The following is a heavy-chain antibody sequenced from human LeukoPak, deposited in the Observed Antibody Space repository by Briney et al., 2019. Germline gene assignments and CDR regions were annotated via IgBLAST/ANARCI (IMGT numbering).Heavy chain of an antibody. V-gene: IGHV3-74*01. Sequence: GGSLRLSCAASGFTFSSYWMHWVRQAPGKGLVWVSRINSDGSSTSYADSVKGRFTISRDNAKDTLYLQMNSLRAEDTAVYYCARGKVDIAMAIDYWGQGTLVTVSS. D-gene: IGHD5-18*01. CDR2: INSDGSST. J-gene: IGHJ4*02. CDR3: ARGKVDIAMAIDY. CDR1: GFTFSSYW.